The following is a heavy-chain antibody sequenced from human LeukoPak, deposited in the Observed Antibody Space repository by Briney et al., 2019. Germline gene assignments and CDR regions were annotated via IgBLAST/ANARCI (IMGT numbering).Heavy chain of an antibody. CDR3: ARAPQYQLLTKNFDY. CDR1: GGSFSGYY. D-gene: IGHD2-2*01. J-gene: IGHJ4*02. V-gene: IGHV4-34*01. CDR2: IYYSGST. Sequence: PSETLSLTCAVYGGSFSGYYWSWIRQPPGKGLEWIGSIYYSGSTYYNPSLKSRVTISVDTSKNQFSLKLSSVTAADTAVYYCARAPQYQLLTKNFDYWGQGTLVTVSS.